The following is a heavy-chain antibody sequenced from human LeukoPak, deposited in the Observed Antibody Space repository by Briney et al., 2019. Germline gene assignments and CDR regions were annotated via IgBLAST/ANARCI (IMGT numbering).Heavy chain of an antibody. CDR2: IYPGDSDT. CDR3: ARFFRDSSGYYPDAFDI. V-gene: IGHV5-51*01. Sequence: GESLKISCKGSGYSFTSYWIGWVRQMPGKGLEWMGIIYPGDSDTRYSPSFQGQVTISADKSISTAYLQWSSLKASDTAMYYCARFFRDSSGYYPDAFDIWGQGTMVTVS. D-gene: IGHD3-22*01. J-gene: IGHJ3*02. CDR1: GYSFTSYW.